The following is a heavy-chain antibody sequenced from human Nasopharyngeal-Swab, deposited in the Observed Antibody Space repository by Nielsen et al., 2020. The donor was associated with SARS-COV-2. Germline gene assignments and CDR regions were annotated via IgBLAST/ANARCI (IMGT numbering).Heavy chain of an antibody. Sequence: GWSLRLSCTGSGFSFTSYWISWVRQMPGKGLEWMGRIDPSDSYTNYSPSFQGHVTISADKSISTAYLQWSSLKASDTAMYYCARAYYYGSGSYYTQGGDWFDPWGQGTLVTVSS. D-gene: IGHD3-10*01. J-gene: IGHJ5*02. CDR3: ARAYYYGSGSYYTQGGDWFDP. CDR2: IDPSDSYT. V-gene: IGHV5-10-1*01. CDR1: GFSFTSYW.